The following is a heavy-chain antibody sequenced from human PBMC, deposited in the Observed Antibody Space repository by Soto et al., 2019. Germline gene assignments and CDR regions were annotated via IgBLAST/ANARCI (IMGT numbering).Heavy chain of an antibody. J-gene: IGHJ6*02. CDR1: GAPITTTKW. D-gene: IGHD3-16*01. CDR2: LSRGDER. CDR3: ATQTISYTWGV. V-gene: IGHV4-4*02. Sequence: QVQLQESGPGLVKPSETLSLTCTVSGAPITTTKWWAWVRLPPGKGLEWIGELSRGDERSSNPSRAGRFTMSLDKSKNHFPLKLTSVTAADPAIYYCATQTISYTWGVWGRGTSVTVSS.